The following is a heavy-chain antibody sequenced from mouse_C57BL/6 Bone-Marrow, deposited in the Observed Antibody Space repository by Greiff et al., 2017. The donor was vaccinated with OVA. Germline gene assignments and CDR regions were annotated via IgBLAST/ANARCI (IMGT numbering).Heavy chain of an antibody. CDR2: IYPRSGNT. V-gene: IGHV1-81*01. Sequence: QVQLKESGAELARPGASVKLSCKASGYTFTSYGISWVKQRTGQGLEWIGEIYPRSGNTYYNEKFKGKATLTADKSSSTAYMELRSLTSEDSAVYFCATYGSLKDYWGQGTTLTVSS. CDR3: ATYGSLKDY. D-gene: IGHD2-2*01. CDR1: GYTFTSYG. J-gene: IGHJ2*01.